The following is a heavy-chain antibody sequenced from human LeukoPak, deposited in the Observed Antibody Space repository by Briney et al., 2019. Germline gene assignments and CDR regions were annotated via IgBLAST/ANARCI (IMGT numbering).Heavy chain of an antibody. CDR1: GFPFDDYG. Sequence: GSLRLSCAASGFPFDDYGMSWVRPAPGKGLEWVSGINWNGGSTGYADSVKGRFTISRDNSKNTLYLQMNSLRAEDTAVYYCAKGGDLEMATMTQGYFDYWGQGTLVTVSS. CDR3: AKGGDLEMATMTQGYFDY. J-gene: IGHJ4*02. CDR2: INWNGGST. V-gene: IGHV3-20*04. D-gene: IGHD5-24*01.